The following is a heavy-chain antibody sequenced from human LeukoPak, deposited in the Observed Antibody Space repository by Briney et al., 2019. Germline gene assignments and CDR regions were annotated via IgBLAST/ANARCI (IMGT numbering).Heavy chain of an antibody. Sequence: NPNSGGTNYAQKFRGRVTMTRDTSISTAYMELSRLRSDDTAVYYCARVAYGDYVENWFDPWGQGTLVTVSS. CDR2: NPNSGGT. D-gene: IGHD4-17*01. J-gene: IGHJ5*02. V-gene: IGHV1-2*02. CDR3: ARVAYGDYVENWFDP.